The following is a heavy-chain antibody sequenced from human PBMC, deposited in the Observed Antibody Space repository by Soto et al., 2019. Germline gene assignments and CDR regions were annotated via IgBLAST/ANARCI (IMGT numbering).Heavy chain of an antibody. Sequence: ASVKVSCKASGYTFTSHYMHWVRQAPGQGLEWMGIINPSGGSTSYAQKFQGRVTMTRDTSTSTVYMELSSLRSEDTAVYYCARNLKGLQDSVAMYYYGMDGWGQRSTVTVSS. CDR2: INPSGGST. J-gene: IGHJ6*02. V-gene: IGHV1-46*01. CDR3: ARNLKGLQDSVAMYYYGMDG. D-gene: IGHD4-4*01. CDR1: GYTFTSHY.